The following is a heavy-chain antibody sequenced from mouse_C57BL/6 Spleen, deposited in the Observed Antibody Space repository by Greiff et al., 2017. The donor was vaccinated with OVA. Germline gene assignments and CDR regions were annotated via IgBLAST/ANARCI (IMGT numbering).Heavy chain of an antibody. V-gene: IGHV1-59*01. D-gene: IGHD1-1*01. CDR1: GYTFTSYW. CDR2: IDPSDSYT. J-gene: IGHJ4*01. Sequence: QVQLQQPGAELVRPGTSVKLSCKASGYTFTSYWMHWVKQRPGQGLEWIGVIDPSDSYTNYNQKFKGKATLTVDTSSSTAYMQLSSLTSEDSAVYYCAREINYYGSSYAMDYWGQGTSVTVSS. CDR3: AREINYYGSSYAMDY.